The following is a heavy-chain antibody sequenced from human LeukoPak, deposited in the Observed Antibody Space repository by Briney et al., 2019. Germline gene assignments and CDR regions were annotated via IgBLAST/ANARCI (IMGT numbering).Heavy chain of an antibody. D-gene: IGHD6-19*01. V-gene: IGHV3-30*09. CDR2: ISYDGSIK. CDR1: GITFSNFA. CDR3: AKSYDNGWYVCDY. J-gene: IGHJ4*02. Sequence: PGGSLRLSCAASGITFSNFAMNWVRQAPGKGLEWVAFISYDGSIKSYADSVKGRFAVSRDNSKNTLYLQMNSLRPEDTAFYYCAKSYDNGWYVCDYWGQGTLVTVSS.